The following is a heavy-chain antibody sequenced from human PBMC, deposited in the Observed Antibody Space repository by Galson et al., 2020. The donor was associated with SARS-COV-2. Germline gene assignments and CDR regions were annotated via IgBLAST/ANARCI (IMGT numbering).Heavy chain of an antibody. V-gene: IGHV4-30-2*01. D-gene: IGHD3-22*01. J-gene: IGHJ1*01. CDR3: ARGSDDRSGYYDEYFHH. Sequence: SQTLSLTCAVSGGSISSGRYSWNWIRQPPGKGLEWIGYIYHSGTTYYNPSLKSRVTMSVDRSKNQFSLKLSSVTAADTAVYYCARGSDDRSGYYDEYFHHWGQGTLATVSS. CDR1: GGSISSGRYS. CDR2: IYHSGTT.